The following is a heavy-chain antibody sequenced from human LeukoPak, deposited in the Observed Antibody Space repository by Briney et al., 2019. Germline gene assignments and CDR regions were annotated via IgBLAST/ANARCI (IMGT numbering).Heavy chain of an antibody. V-gene: IGHV1-46*01. D-gene: IGHD4-17*01. J-gene: IGHJ3*02. CDR2: INPSGGST. Sequence: SVKVSCKASGYTFTSYYMHCVRQAPGQGLEWMGVINPSGGSTTYAQKFQGRVTMTRDTSTSTVYMELSSLRSEDTAVYYCARDSEGYGDYGDAFDIWGQRTMVTVSS. CDR3: ARDSEGYGDYGDAFDI. CDR1: GYTFTSYY.